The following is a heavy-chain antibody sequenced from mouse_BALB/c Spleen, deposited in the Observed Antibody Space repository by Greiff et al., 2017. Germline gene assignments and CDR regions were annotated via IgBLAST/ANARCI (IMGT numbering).Heavy chain of an antibody. V-gene: IGHV1-9*01. CDR1: GYTFSSYW. CDR3: ARGGTMIAY. J-gene: IGHJ3*01. CDR2: ILPGSGST. Sequence: VKLQESGAELMKPGASVKISCKATGYTFSSYWIEWVKQRPGHGLEWIGEILPGSGSTNYNEKFKGKATFTADTSSNTAYMQLSSLTSEDSAVYYCARGGTMIAYWGQGTLVTVSA. D-gene: IGHD2-4*01.